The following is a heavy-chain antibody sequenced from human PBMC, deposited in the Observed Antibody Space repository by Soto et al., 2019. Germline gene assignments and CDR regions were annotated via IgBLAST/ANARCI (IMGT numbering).Heavy chain of an antibody. CDR2: IYPGDSDT. V-gene: IGHV5-51*01. D-gene: IGHD3-3*01. CDR1: GYSFTSYW. CDR3: ASNTLYDFWSGPGYYGMDV. Sequence: PGESLKISCNGSGYSFTSYWIGWVRQMPGKGLEWMGIIYPGDSDTRYSPSFQGQVTISADKSISTAYLQWSSLKASDTAMYYCASNTLYDFWSGPGYYGMDVWGQGTTVTVSS. J-gene: IGHJ6*02.